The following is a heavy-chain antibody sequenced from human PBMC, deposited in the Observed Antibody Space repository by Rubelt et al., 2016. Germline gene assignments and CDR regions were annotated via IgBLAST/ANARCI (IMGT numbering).Heavy chain of an antibody. CDR3: ARDQLALYAFDI. J-gene: IGHJ3*02. Sequence: QVQLVQSGAEVKKPGASVKVSCKASGYTFTSYGISWVRQAPGQGLEWMGWISAYDGNTNYAQKLQGRGTMTTDTATSTAYMELRSLRSDDTAVDFCARDQLALYAFDIWGQGTMVTVSS. V-gene: IGHV1-18*01. CDR2: ISAYDGNT. CDR1: GYTFTSYG. D-gene: IGHD1-1*01.